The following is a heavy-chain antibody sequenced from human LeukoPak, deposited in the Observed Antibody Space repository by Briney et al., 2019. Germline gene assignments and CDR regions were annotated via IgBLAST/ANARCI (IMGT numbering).Heavy chain of an antibody. CDR3: AKDDAWLRFGE. CDR1: GFSFNIYG. V-gene: IGHV3-23*01. J-gene: IGHJ4*02. Sequence: GGSLRLSCTASGFSFNIYGMTWVRQAPGKGLEWVSGISVSGGSTYYADSVRGRFTISRDNSKNTLYLEVISLTAEDTAVYYCAKDDAWLRFGEWSQGTLVTVSS. D-gene: IGHD3-10*01. CDR2: ISVSGGST.